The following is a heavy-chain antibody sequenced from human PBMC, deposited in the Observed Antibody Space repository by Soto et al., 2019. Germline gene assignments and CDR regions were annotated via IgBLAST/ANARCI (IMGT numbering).Heavy chain of an antibody. CDR1: GGSFSGYY. D-gene: IGHD3-22*01. CDR3: ARVSVFGWGSGYYRPYYGMDV. Sequence: PSETLSLTCAVYGGSFSGYYWSWIRQPPGKGLEWIGEINHSGSTNYNPSLKSRVTISVDTSKNQFSLKLSSVTAADTAVYYCARVSVFGWGSGYYRPYYGMDVWGQGTTVTVS. J-gene: IGHJ6*02. V-gene: IGHV4-34*01. CDR2: INHSGST.